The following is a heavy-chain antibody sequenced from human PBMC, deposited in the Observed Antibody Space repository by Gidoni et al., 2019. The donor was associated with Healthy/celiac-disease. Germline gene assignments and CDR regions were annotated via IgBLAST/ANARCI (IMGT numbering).Heavy chain of an antibody. CDR2: ISGSGGST. J-gene: IGHJ4*02. CDR1: GLTFSSYA. V-gene: IGHV3-23*01. CDR3: ASSTVNQRDDY. D-gene: IGHD4-4*01. Sequence: EVQLLESGGGLVQHGGSLRLSGAASGLTFSSYAMAWVRQDPGKGLEWVSAISGSGGSTYYADSVKGRFTISRDNSKNTLYLQMNSLRAEDTAVYYCASSTVNQRDDYWGQGTLVTVSS.